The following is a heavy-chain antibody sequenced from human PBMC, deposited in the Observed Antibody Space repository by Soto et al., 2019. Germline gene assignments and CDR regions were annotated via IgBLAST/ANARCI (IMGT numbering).Heavy chain of an antibody. J-gene: IGHJ4*02. CDR2: ISYDGSNK. Sequence: GGSLRLSCAASGFTFSSYAMHWVRQAPGKGLEWVAVISYDGSNKYYADSVKGRFTISRDNSKNTLYLQMNSLRAEDTAVYYCARDPALIYGSGSYSTLAYWGQGTLVTVSS. D-gene: IGHD3-10*01. CDR3: ARDPALIYGSGSYSTLAY. V-gene: IGHV3-30-3*01. CDR1: GFTFSSYA.